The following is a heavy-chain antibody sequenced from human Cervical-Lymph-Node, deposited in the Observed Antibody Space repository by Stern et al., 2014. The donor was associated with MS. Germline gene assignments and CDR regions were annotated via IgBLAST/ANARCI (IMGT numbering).Heavy chain of an antibody. D-gene: IGHD3-16*01. CDR1: GFTISGHT. CDR3: ASGYGGV. V-gene: IGHV3-21*06. CDR2: ITTSSNKI. Sequence: EVQLEESGGGLVKPGGSLRLSCSASGFTISGHTMNWVRQSPGQGLEWLSAITTSSNKIDYADSVKGRFTISRDNAKNSVYLQMNSLRAEDTAVYYCASGYGGVWGQGTLVTVSS. J-gene: IGHJ4*02.